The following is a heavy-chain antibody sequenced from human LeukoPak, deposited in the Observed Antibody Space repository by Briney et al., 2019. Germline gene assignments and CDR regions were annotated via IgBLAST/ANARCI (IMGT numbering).Heavy chain of an antibody. J-gene: IGHJ4*02. Sequence: SQTLSLTCTVSGGSISSGDYYWSWSRQPPGKGLEWIGYICYSGSTYYNPSLKSRVTISVDTSKNQFSLKLSSVTAADTAVYYCASHYYDSSGYPFDYWGQGTLVTVSS. V-gene: IGHV4-30-4*01. D-gene: IGHD3-22*01. CDR3: ASHYYDSSGYPFDY. CDR2: ICYSGST. CDR1: GGSISSGDYY.